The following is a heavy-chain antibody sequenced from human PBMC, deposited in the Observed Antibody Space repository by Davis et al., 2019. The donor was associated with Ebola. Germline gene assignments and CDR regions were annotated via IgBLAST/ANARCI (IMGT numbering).Heavy chain of an antibody. J-gene: IGHJ4*02. CDR3: ARNLWFGELFAFDY. CDR1: GFTFSNSW. Sequence: HTGGSLRLSCAASGFTFSNSWMSWVRQGPGEGLVWVSHINRDGTTTNYADSVKGRFTISRDNSKNTLYLQMNSLRAEDTAVYYCARNLWFGELFAFDYWGQGTLVTVSS. V-gene: IGHV3-74*01. CDR2: INRDGTTT. D-gene: IGHD3-10*01.